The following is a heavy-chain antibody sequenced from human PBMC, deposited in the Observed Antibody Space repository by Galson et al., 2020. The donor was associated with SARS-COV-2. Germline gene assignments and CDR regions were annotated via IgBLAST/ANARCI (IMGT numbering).Heavy chain of an antibody. Sequence: GESLKISCAASGFTFSTYAINWVRQAPGKGLEWVSGIRGRGDYSYYTDSVKGRFTISRDNAKNTAYLQMNSLRAEDTAIYYCAKDWGSGIAVAGTFDYWGRGPLVTVSS. J-gene: IGHJ4*02. CDR1: GFTFSTYA. D-gene: IGHD6-19*01. CDR2: IRGRGDYS. CDR3: AKDWGSGIAVAGTFDY. V-gene: IGHV3-23*01.